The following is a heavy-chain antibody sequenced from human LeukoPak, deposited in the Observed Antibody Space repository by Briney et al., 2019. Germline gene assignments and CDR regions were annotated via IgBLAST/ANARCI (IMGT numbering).Heavy chain of an antibody. CDR1: GGSISSGDYY. Sequence: PSETLSLTCTVSGGSISSGDYYWSWIRQPPGKGLEWIGYIYYSGSTYYNPSLKGRVTISVDTSKNQFSPKLSSVTAADTAVYYCARIIWFGTYYFDYWGQGTLVTVSS. J-gene: IGHJ4*02. V-gene: IGHV4-30-4*01. D-gene: IGHD3-10*01. CDR3: ARIIWFGTYYFDY. CDR2: IYYSGST.